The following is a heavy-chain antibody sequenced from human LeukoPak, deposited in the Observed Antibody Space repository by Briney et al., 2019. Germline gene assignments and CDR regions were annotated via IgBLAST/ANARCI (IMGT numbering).Heavy chain of an antibody. CDR3: ARVGATLLGYYYYYMDV. J-gene: IGHJ6*03. CDR2: INWNGGST. CDR1: GFTFDDYG. D-gene: IGHD2-15*01. Sequence: PGGSLRLSCAASGFTFDDYGMSWVRQAPGKGLEWVSGINWNGGSTGYADSVKGRFTISRDNAKNSLYLQMNSLRAEDTALYYCARVGATLLGYYYYYMDVWGKGTTVTVSS. V-gene: IGHV3-20*04.